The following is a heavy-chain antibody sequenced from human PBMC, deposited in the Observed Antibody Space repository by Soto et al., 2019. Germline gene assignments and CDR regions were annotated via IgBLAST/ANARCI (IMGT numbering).Heavy chain of an antibody. V-gene: IGHV3-11*06. CDR1: GFTFSDHY. CDR2: SSNSGSFT. D-gene: IGHD1-1*01. CDR3: VRSGDNYNLLDY. Sequence: GGSMRLSCAASGFTFSDHYMSWIRQAPGKGLEWIGYSSNSGSFTRYADSVKGRFSISRDNAKNSLYLQINSLRGDDTAIYYCVRSGDNYNLLDYWGQGTPVTVSS. J-gene: IGHJ4*02.